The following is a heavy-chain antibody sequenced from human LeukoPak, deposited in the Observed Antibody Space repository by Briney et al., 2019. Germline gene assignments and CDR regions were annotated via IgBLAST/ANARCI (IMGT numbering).Heavy chain of an antibody. CDR3: ARTPYSNYAAHFDY. CDR2: IIPIFGTA. Sequence: SVKVSCKASGGTFSSYAISWVRQAPGQGLEWMGGIIPIFGTANYAQKFQGRVTITADESTSTAYMELSSLRSEDTAAYYCARTPYSNYAAHFDYWGQGTLVTVSS. D-gene: IGHD4-11*01. V-gene: IGHV1-69*13. CDR1: GGTFSSYA. J-gene: IGHJ4*02.